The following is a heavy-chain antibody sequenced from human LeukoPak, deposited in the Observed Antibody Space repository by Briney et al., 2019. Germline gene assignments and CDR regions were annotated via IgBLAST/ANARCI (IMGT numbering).Heavy chain of an antibody. J-gene: IGHJ6*02. CDR3: ARGDTAMVWYYYYGMDV. Sequence: SETLSLTCAVYGGSFSGYYWSWIRQPPGKGLEWIGEINHSGSTNYNPSLKSLVTISVDTSKNQFSLKLSSVTAADTAVYYCARGDTAMVWYYYYGMDVWGQGTTVTVSS. CDR1: GGSFSGYY. CDR2: INHSGST. V-gene: IGHV4-34*01. D-gene: IGHD5-18*01.